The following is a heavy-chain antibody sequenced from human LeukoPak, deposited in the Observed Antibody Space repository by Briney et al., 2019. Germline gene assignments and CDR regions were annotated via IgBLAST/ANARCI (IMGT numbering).Heavy chain of an antibody. Sequence: GGSLRLSCAASGFTFDDYGMSWVRQAPGKGLEWVSGINWNGGSTGYADSVKGRFTISRDNAKSSLYLQMNSLRVEDTALYYCARAGGDYGDGYAYFDYWGQGTLVTVSS. CDR1: GFTFDDYG. J-gene: IGHJ4*02. V-gene: IGHV3-20*04. CDR3: ARAGGDYGDGYAYFDY. D-gene: IGHD4-17*01. CDR2: INWNGGST.